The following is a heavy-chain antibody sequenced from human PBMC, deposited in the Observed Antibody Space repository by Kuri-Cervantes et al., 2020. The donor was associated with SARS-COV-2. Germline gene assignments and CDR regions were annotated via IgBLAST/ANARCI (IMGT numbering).Heavy chain of an antibody. J-gene: IGHJ6*02. V-gene: IGHV3-74*01. Sequence: GESLKISCAASGFTFSSYWMHWVRQAPGKGLVWVSRINSDGSSTSYAGSVKGRFTISRDNAKNTLYLQMNSLRAEDTAVYYCARDLTLGYCSGGSCYYYYYGMDVWGQGTTVTVSS. CDR1: GFTFSSYW. CDR2: INSDGSST. D-gene: IGHD2-15*01. CDR3: ARDLTLGYCSGGSCYYYYYGMDV.